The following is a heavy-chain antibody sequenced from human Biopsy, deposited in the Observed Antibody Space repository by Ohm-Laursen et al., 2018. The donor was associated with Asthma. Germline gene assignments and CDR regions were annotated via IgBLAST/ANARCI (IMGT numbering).Heavy chain of an antibody. D-gene: IGHD3-22*01. CDR2: ISYDGSSI. Sequence: SLRLSCTASRFTYEMHWVRQAPGKGLEWVAVISYDGSSIYYADSVKGRFTISRDNSKNTLYLQMSSLRAEDTAVYYCARGDSSNWSHYYFDYWGQGTLVTVSS. CDR1: RFTYE. V-gene: IGHV3-30-3*01. J-gene: IGHJ4*02. CDR3: ARGDSSNWSHYYFDY.